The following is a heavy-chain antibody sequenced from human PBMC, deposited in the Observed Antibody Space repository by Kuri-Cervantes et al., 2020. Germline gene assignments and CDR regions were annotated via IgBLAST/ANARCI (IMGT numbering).Heavy chain of an antibody. CDR3: ARDRGFMFDY. D-gene: IGHD3-16*01. CDR2: ISGSVGST. Sequence: GGSLRLSCAVSGFTFDSGAMTWVRQAPGKGLEWVSSISGSVGSTYYADSVKGRFTISRDISKNTLYLQMNSLRAEDTAVYYCARDRGFMFDYCAQGTLVTVSS. J-gene: IGHJ4*02. CDR1: GFTFDSGA. V-gene: IGHV3-23*01.